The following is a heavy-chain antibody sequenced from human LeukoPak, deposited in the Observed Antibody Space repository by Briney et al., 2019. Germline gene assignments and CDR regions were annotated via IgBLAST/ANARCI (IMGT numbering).Heavy chain of an antibody. Sequence: SETLPLTCTVSGGSISSGYSWGWIRQPPGKGLAWIGSIYFSGTTYYNPSLKSRVTISVDTSRIQFSLKLNSVTAADTAIYYCVRHLGANTWMGNWFDPWGQGTLVTVSS. D-gene: IGHD1-1*01. J-gene: IGHJ5*02. CDR3: VRHLGANTWMGNWFDP. CDR1: GGSISSGYS. CDR2: IYFSGTT. V-gene: IGHV4-39*01.